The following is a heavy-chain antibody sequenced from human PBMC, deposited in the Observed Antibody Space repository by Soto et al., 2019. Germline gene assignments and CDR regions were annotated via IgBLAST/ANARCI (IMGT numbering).Heavy chain of an antibody. D-gene: IGHD3-3*01. CDR2: ISSSSSYI. Sequence: GGSLRLSCAASGFTFSTYSMNWVRQAPGKGLEWVSSISSSSSYIYYADSVKGRFTISRDNSKNTLYLQMNSLRAEDTAVYYCARDKRDLRFLEWSYYFDYWGQGTLVTAPQ. V-gene: IGHV3-21*01. CDR1: GFTFSTYS. J-gene: IGHJ4*02. CDR3: ARDKRDLRFLEWSYYFDY.